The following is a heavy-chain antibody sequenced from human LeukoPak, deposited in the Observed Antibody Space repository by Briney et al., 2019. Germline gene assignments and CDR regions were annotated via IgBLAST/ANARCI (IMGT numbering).Heavy chain of an antibody. V-gene: IGHV3-48*01. CDR2: SSSSSSTI. D-gene: IGHD3-22*01. Sequence: PGGSLRLSCAASGFTFSSYTMNWVRQAPGKGLEWVSYSSSSSSTIYYVDSVKGRFTVSRDNSKNTLYLQMNSLRAEDTAVYYCAREVGYYYDSSGWPHFDYWGQGTLVTVSS. CDR3: AREVGYYYDSSGWPHFDY. CDR1: GFTFSSYT. J-gene: IGHJ4*02.